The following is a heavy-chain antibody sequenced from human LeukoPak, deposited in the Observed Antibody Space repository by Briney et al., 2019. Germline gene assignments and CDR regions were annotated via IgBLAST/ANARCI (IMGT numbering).Heavy chain of an antibody. V-gene: IGHV3-30*18. CDR2: ISYDGSNK. D-gene: IGHD4-23*01. CDR1: GFTFSSYG. CDR3: AKDQVRGKRRSDAFDI. J-gene: IGHJ3*02. Sequence: GGSLRLSCAASGFTFSSYGMHWVRQAPGKGLEWVAVISYDGSNKYYADSVKGRFTISRDNSKNTLYLQMNSLRAEDTAVYCCAKDQVRGKRRSDAFDIWGQGTMVTVSS.